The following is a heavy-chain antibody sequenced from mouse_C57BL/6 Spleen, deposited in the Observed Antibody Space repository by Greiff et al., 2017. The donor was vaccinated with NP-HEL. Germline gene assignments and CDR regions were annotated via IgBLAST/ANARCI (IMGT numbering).Heavy chain of an antibody. CDR3: AGTRYYFDY. CDR1: GYTFTSYW. CDR2: IHPNSGST. Sequence: QVQLQQPGAELVKPGASVKLSCKASGYTFTSYWMHWVKQRPGQGLEWIGMIHPNSGSTNYNEKFKSKATLTVVKSSSTAYMQLSSLTSEDSAVYYCAGTRYYFDYWGQGTTLTVSS. V-gene: IGHV1-64*01. D-gene: IGHD2-14*01. J-gene: IGHJ2*01.